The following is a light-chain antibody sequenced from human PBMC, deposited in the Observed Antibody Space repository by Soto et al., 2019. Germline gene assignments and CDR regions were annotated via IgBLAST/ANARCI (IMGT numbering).Light chain of an antibody. CDR1: HSVSSSY. J-gene: IGKJ5*01. V-gene: IGKV3D-20*02. CDR2: ETS. CDR3: QQRNNWRDT. Sequence: IVLTQSPGTLSLSPGARAPLSCRARHSVSSSYLAWYQQKPGLAPRLLMYETSRRATGIPARFSGSGSGTDFTLTISSLEPEDFAVYYCQQRNNWRDTFGQGTRLEN.